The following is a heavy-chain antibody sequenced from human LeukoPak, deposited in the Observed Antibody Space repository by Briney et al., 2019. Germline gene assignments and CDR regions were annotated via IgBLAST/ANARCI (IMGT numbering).Heavy chain of an antibody. CDR3: AREIQKFTGTPGDH. J-gene: IGHJ4*02. D-gene: IGHD6-13*01. V-gene: IGHV4-39*07. Sequence: SETLSLTCTVSGGSISRSSYYWGWIRQPPGKGLEWIGSIYYSGSTYYNPSLKSRVTISVDTSKNQFSLKLSSVTAADTAVYYCAREIQKFTGTPGDHWGQGTLVTVSS. CDR1: GGSISRSSYY. CDR2: IYYSGST.